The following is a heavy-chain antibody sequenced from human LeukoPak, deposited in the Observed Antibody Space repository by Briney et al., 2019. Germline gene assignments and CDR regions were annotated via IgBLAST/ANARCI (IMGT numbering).Heavy chain of an antibody. J-gene: IGHJ4*02. V-gene: IGHV3-30*01. CDR2: ISSGGTYE. Sequence: GKSLRLSCAASGFTFSNYAIHWVRQAPGKGLEWVSLISSGGTYEYYADSVKGRFTISRDNSENTLYLQLNSLRAEDTAVYYCARDSTYYYDSGSSGPHYFDNWGQGTLVTVSS. CDR1: GFTFSNYA. D-gene: IGHD3-10*01. CDR3: ARDSTYYYDSGSSGPHYFDN.